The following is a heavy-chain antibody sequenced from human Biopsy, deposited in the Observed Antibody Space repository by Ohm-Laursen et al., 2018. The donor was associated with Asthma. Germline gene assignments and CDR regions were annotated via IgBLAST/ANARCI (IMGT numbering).Heavy chain of an antibody. J-gene: IGHJ4*02. Sequence: SVKVSCNSLGGTFNTYAIGWVRQAPGQGLEWMGGINSVFGTTTYPQKFQDRVTITADDSTSTVYMELSSLRSEGTAVYYCARKAGSCISRTCYSLDFWGQGTLVTVSS. D-gene: IGHD2-2*01. V-gene: IGHV1-69*13. CDR2: INSVFGTT. CDR3: ARKAGSCISRTCYSLDF. CDR1: GGTFNTYA.